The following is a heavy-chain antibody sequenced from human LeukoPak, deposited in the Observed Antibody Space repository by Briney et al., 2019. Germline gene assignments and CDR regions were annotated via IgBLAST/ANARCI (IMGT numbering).Heavy chain of an antibody. J-gene: IGHJ6*02. Sequence: ASVKVSCKASGYTFTSYAVNWVRQAPGQGLEWMGWINTNTGNPTYAQGFTGRFVFSLDTSVSTAYLQISSLKAEDTAVYYCARDALPAVAGTPYYYYGMDVWGQGTTVTVSS. D-gene: IGHD6-19*01. CDR1: GYTFTSYA. V-gene: IGHV7-4-1*02. CDR2: INTNTGNP. CDR3: ARDALPAVAGTPYYYYGMDV.